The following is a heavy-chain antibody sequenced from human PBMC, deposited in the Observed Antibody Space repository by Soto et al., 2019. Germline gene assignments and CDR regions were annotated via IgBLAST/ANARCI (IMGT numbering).Heavy chain of an antibody. Sequence: GGSLRLSCAASGFTLSSYSMNWVRQAPGKGLEWASYISSSSNTIYYADSVKGRFTIFRDNAKNLLYLQMNSLRDEDTALYYCARSSSSWTPFDYWGQGTLVTVS. J-gene: IGHJ4*02. CDR2: ISSSSNTI. CDR1: GFTLSSYS. CDR3: ARSSSSWTPFDY. D-gene: IGHD2-2*01. V-gene: IGHV3-48*02.